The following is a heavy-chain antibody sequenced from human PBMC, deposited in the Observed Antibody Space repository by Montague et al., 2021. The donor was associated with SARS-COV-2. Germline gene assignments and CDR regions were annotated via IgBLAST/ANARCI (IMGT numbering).Heavy chain of an antibody. CDR1: GGSFSSYY. D-gene: IGHD3-10*01. Sequence: SETLSLTCAVYGGSFSSYYYAWVRQSPTKGLEWIGEIHHSGKPTYNPSXXRRVAISVDTSKNQFSLNLRSVTAADAAVYYCARVERRKVRWGPGRGSEIDTYYSLDVWGQGTTVIISS. V-gene: IGHV4-34*01. CDR2: IHHSGKP. J-gene: IGHJ6*01. CDR3: ARVERRKVRWGPGRGSEIDTYYSLDV.